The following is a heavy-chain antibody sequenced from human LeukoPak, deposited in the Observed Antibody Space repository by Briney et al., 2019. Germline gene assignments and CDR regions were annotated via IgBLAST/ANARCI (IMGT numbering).Heavy chain of an antibody. CDR3: ARRLTGNNAFVI. J-gene: IGHJ3*02. CDR1: GFTFSSYW. Sequence: GGSLRLSCAASGFTFSSYWMSWVRQAPGTGLQWVANIKQDGSESYYVDSVKGRFTISRDNAKNSLYLQMNSLRAEDTAVYYCARRLTGNNAFVIWGQGTMVTVSS. V-gene: IGHV3-7*05. D-gene: IGHD7-27*01. CDR2: IKQDGSES.